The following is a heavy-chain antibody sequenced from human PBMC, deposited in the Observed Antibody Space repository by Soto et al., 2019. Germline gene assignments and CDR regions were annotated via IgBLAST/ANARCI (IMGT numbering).Heavy chain of an antibody. J-gene: IGHJ4*02. D-gene: IGHD2-15*01. CDR1: GFTFSSYS. V-gene: IGHV3-21*01. CDR2: ISSSSSYI. Sequence: EVQLVESGGGLVKPGGSLRLSCAASGFTFSSYSMNWVRQAPGKGLEWVSSISSSSSYIYYADSVKGRFTISRDKAKNSLYLQMSSLRAEDTAVYYCARDRGGPFDYWGQGTLVTVSS. CDR3: ARDRGGPFDY.